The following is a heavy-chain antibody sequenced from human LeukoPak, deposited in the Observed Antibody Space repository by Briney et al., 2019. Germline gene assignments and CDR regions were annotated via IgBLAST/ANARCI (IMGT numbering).Heavy chain of an antibody. CDR2: IYSGGST. Sequence: HSGGSLRLSCAASGFTVSSNYMSWVRQAPGKGLEWVSVIYSGGSTYYADSVKGRFTISRDNSKNTLYLQMNSLRAEDTAVYYCARAEAYSYGTDYWGQGTLVTVSS. CDR3: ARAEAYSYGTDY. CDR1: GFTVSSNY. J-gene: IGHJ4*02. D-gene: IGHD5-18*01. V-gene: IGHV3-66*01.